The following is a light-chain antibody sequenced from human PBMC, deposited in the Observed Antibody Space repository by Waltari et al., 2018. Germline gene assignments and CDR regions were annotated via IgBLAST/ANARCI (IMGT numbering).Light chain of an antibody. J-gene: IGLJ1*01. CDR1: SNNVGHQG. Sequence: QAGLTQPPSVSKGLRQTATLNCTGNSNNVGHQGAAWLQQRQGHPPKLLSDRDNARPSGISERFSASRSGNTASLTITGLQPEDEADYYCSAWDYNLNAYVFGTGTKVTVL. CDR3: SAWDYNLNAYV. V-gene: IGLV10-54*04. CDR2: RDN.